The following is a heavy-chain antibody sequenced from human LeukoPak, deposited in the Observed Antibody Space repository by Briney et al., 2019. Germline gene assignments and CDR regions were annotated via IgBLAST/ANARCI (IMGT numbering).Heavy chain of an antibody. CDR2: IYYSGST. Sequence: PSETLSLTCTVSGGSISSYYWRWIRQPPGKGLEWIGYIYYSGSTKYNPSLKSRVTITVDTSKNQFSLKLSSVTAADTAVYYCARAGKNERVTGDFDYWGQGTLVTVSS. J-gene: IGHJ4*02. CDR1: GGSISSYY. V-gene: IGHV4-59*01. CDR3: ARAGKNERVTGDFDY. D-gene: IGHD3-9*01.